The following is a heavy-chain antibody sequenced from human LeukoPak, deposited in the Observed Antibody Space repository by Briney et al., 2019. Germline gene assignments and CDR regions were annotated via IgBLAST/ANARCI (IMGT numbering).Heavy chain of an antibody. CDR1: GGTFSSYA. J-gene: IGHJ3*02. D-gene: IGHD1-7*01. Sequence: ASVKVSCKASGGTFSSYAISWARQAPGQGLEWMGGIIPIFGTANYAQKFQGRVTITADESTSTAYMELSSLRSEDTAVYYCARGGELRDAFDIWGQGTMVTVSS. CDR2: IIPIFGTA. V-gene: IGHV1-69*13. CDR3: ARGGELRDAFDI.